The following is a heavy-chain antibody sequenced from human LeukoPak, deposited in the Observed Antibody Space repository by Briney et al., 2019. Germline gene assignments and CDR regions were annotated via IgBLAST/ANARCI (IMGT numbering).Heavy chain of an antibody. Sequence: PGGSLRLSCAASGFTFSSYGIHWVRQAPGKGLERVAVISYDGSNKYYADSVKGRFTISRDNSKNTLYLQMNSLRAEDTAVYYCAKESGSSGWHYYFGYWGQGTLVTVSS. V-gene: IGHV3-30*18. CDR3: AKESGSSGWHYYFGY. D-gene: IGHD6-19*01. J-gene: IGHJ4*02. CDR2: ISYDGSNK. CDR1: GFTFSSYG.